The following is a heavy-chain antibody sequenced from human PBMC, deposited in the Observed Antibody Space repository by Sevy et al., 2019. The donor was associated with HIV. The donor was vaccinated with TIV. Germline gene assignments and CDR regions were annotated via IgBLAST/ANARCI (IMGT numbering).Heavy chain of an antibody. CDR2: IKQDMSEK. Sequence: GGSLRLSCAASGFTFSSYWMTWVRQAPGKGLEWVADIKQDMSEKYYADSVKGRFTISRDNARNSLYLQMESLRAEDTAVYYCARAQQVTMLVVIGGLYFDFWGQGTLVTVSS. CDR1: GFTFSSYW. J-gene: IGHJ4*02. V-gene: IGHV3-7*01. CDR3: ARAQQVTMLVVIGGLYFDF. D-gene: IGHD3-22*01.